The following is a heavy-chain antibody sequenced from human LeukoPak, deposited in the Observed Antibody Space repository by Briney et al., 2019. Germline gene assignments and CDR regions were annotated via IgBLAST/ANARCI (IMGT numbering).Heavy chain of an antibody. V-gene: IGHV3-23*01. D-gene: IGHD3-3*01. Sequence: PGGSLRLSCAASGFTFSSYAMGWVRQAPGKGLEWVSAISGSGGSTYYADSVKGRFTISRDNSKNTLYLQMNSLRAEDTAVYYCASSEYYYDFWSGYPYYFDYWGQGTLVTVSS. CDR1: GFTFSSYA. J-gene: IGHJ4*02. CDR2: ISGSGGST. CDR3: ASSEYYYDFWSGYPYYFDY.